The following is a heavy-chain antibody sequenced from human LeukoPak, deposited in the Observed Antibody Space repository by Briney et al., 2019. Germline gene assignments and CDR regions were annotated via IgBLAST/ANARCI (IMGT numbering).Heavy chain of an antibody. D-gene: IGHD5-18*01. J-gene: IGHJ6*03. CDR1: GGSFSGYY. CDR2: INHSGST. V-gene: IGHV4-34*01. Sequence: PSETLSLTCAVYGGSFSGYYWSWIRQPPGKGLEWIGEINHSGSTNYNPSLKSRVTISVDTSKSQFSLKLSSVTPADTAVYYCARGYSYYYMDVWGKGTTVTVSS. CDR3: ARGYSYYYMDV.